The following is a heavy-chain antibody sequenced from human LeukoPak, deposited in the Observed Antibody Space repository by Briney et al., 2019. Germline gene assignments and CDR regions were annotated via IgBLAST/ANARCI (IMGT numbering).Heavy chain of an antibody. J-gene: IGHJ5*02. V-gene: IGHV1-18*04. CDR1: GHTFTSYG. CDR3: ARDPGIVATTPNWFDP. D-gene: IGHD5-12*01. CDR2: ISAYNGNT. Sequence: ASVKVSCKASGHTFTSYGISWVRQAPGQGLEWMGWISAYNGNTNYAQKLQGRVTMTTDTSTSTAYMELRSLRSDDTAVYYCARDPGIVATTPNWFDPWGQGTLVTVSS.